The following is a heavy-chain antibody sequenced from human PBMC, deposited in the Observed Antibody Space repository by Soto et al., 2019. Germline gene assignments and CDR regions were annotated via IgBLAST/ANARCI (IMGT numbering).Heavy chain of an antibody. V-gene: IGHV4-30-4*01. J-gene: IGHJ1*01. CDR3: ARDLDGLHDDTSGPFPRPG. Sequence: SETLSLTCTVSGGSISSDDYYWSWIRQAPGRGLEWIGYIHSSGSIYYNPSLKSRATMSIDTAGNQFSLKVSSVTVADTAVYYCARDLDGLHDDTSGPFPRPGWGQGTLVTAPQ. CDR2: IHSSGSI. CDR1: GGSISSDDYY. D-gene: IGHD3-22*01.